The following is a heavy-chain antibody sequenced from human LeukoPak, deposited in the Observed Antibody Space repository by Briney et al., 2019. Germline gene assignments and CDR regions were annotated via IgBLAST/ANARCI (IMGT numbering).Heavy chain of an antibody. V-gene: IGHV4-59*01. CDR3: ARHYGSGYGLFGY. D-gene: IGHD5-12*01. Sequence: SETLSLTCTVSGGSISSYYWSWIRQPPGKGLEWIGYIYYSGSTNYNPSLNSRVTMSVDTSKNQFSLKLSSVTTADTAMYYCARHYGSGYGLFGYWGQGTLVTVSS. CDR1: GGSISSYY. CDR2: IYYSGST. J-gene: IGHJ4*02.